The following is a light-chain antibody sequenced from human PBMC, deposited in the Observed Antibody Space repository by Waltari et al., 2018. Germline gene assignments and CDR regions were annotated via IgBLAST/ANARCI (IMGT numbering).Light chain of an antibody. CDR3: QQSYSFTRT. V-gene: IGKV1-39*01. J-gene: IGKJ1*01. CDR1: QTISRD. Sequence: DIQMTQSPSSLSASVGDRVTITCRESQTISRDLNWYQQKPGKAPNLLIYGASSLQSGGPSRFSGSGSGRDFTLIITSLQPEDFATYYCQQSYSFTRTFGQGTKVEIK. CDR2: GAS.